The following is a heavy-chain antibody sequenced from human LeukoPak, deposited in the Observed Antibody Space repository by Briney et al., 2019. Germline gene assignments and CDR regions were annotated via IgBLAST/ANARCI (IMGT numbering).Heavy chain of an antibody. Sequence: SETLSLTCTVSGGSISSYYWSWIRQPPGKGLEWIGYIYYSGSTNYNPSLKSRVTISVDTSKNQFSLKLSSVTAADTAVYYCAREGGYSYGYDYWGQGTLVTVSS. CDR3: AREGGYSYGYDY. CDR1: GGSISSYY. D-gene: IGHD5-18*01. CDR2: IYYSGST. V-gene: IGHV4-59*01. J-gene: IGHJ4*02.